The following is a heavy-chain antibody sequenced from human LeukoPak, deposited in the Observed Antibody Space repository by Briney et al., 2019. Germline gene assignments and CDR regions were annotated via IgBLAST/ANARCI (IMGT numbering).Heavy chain of an antibody. V-gene: IGHV1-2*02. Sequence: ASVKASCKASGYTFTEHFIHWVRQAPGQGLQYMGWIHPASANTVYAQMFHGRVTLTRDTPATTTYMELSGLRSDDTAVYYCARDLRPANLWGQGTLVTASS. CDR2: IHPASANT. J-gene: IGHJ4*02. CDR3: ARDLRPANL. CDR1: GYTFTEHF. D-gene: IGHD1-7*01.